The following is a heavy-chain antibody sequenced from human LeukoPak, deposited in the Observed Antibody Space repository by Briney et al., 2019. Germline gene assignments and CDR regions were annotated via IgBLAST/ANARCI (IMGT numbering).Heavy chain of an antibody. CDR1: GFTVSSNY. V-gene: IGHV3-53*01. Sequence: GGSLRLSCAASGFTVSSNYMSWVRQAPGKGLEWVSVIYSGGSTYYADSVKGRFTISRDNSKNTLYLQMNSLRAEDTAVYYCAKEEELKWPAAVYSGDWGQGTLVTVSS. CDR3: AKEEELKWPAAVYSGD. D-gene: IGHD1-26*01. CDR2: IYSGGST. J-gene: IGHJ4*02.